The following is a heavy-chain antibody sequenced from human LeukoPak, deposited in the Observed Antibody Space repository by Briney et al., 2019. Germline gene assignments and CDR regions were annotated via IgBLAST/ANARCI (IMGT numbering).Heavy chain of an antibody. Sequence: GGSLRLCCAASGFTFSSYSMNWVRQAPGKGLEWVSSISSSSSYIYYADSVKGRFTISRDNAKNSLYLQMNSLRAEDTAVYYCAREYCSGGSCYDYFYYAMDVWGKGTTVTVSS. CDR2: ISSSSSYI. V-gene: IGHV3-21*01. J-gene: IGHJ6*04. CDR3: AREYCSGGSCYDYFYYAMDV. D-gene: IGHD2-15*01. CDR1: GFTFSSYS.